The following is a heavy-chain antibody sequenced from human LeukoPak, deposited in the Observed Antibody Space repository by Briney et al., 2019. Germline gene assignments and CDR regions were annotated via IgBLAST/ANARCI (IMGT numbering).Heavy chain of an antibody. CDR2: FSGIGGST. D-gene: IGHD3-3*01. CDR1: GFTFSSYS. V-gene: IGHV3-23*01. J-gene: IGHJ4*02. Sequence: GGSLRLSCAASGFTFSSYSMSWVRQAPGKGLEWVSAFSGIGGSTYYADSVKGRFTISRNNSKNTLYLQTNSLRAEDRAVYYCAKCLFGVYYFDYWGQGTLVTVSS. CDR3: AKCLFGVYYFDY.